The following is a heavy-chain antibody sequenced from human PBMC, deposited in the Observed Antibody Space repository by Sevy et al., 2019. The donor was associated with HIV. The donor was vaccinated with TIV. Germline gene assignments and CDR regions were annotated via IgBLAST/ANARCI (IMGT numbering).Heavy chain of an antibody. CDR2: IKQDGSEK. J-gene: IGHJ4*02. V-gene: IGHV3-7*01. CDR1: GFTFSNYW. Sequence: GGSLRLSCAASGFTFSNYWMSWVRQAPGKGLEWVANIKQDGSEKYYVDSVKGRFTISRDNAKNSLYLQMNSLGAEDTVVYYCARPYRTDPFYYSGSGGYYYPSYFDYWGQGTLVTVSS. CDR3: ARPYRTDPFYYSGSGGYYYPSYFDY. D-gene: IGHD3-22*01.